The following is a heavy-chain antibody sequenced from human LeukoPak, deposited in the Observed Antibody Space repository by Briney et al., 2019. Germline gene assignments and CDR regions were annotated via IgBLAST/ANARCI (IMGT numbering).Heavy chain of an antibody. J-gene: IGHJ4*02. V-gene: IGHV4-39*07. CDR1: GDSINNNNYY. Sequence: PSETLSLTCTVSGDSINNNNYYWGWIRQPPGKGLEWIGSIYYSGSTYYNPSLKSRVTISVDTSKNQFSLKLSSVTAADTAVYYCARVLVLGPEAGSYEDYWGQGTLVTVSS. D-gene: IGHD3-10*01. CDR2: IYYSGST. CDR3: ARVLVLGPEAGSYEDY.